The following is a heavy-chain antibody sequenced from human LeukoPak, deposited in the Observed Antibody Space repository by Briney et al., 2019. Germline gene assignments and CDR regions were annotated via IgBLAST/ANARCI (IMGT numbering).Heavy chain of an antibody. J-gene: IGHJ4*02. D-gene: IGHD6-13*01. Sequence: SETLSLTCAVYGGSFSGYYWSWIRQPPGKGLEWIGEINHSGSTNYNPSLKSRVTISVDTSKNQFSLKLSSVTAADTAVYYCARGQQLGIKAPHFDYWGQGTLVTVSS. CDR1: GGSFSGYY. CDR2: INHSGST. CDR3: ARGQQLGIKAPHFDY. V-gene: IGHV4-34*01.